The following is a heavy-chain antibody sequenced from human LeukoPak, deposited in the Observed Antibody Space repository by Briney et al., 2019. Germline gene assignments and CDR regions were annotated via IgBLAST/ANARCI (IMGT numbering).Heavy chain of an antibody. V-gene: IGHV1-69*13. J-gene: IGHJ4*02. CDR3: ARTTTYYYDSSGYYPVY. CDR1: GGTFSRYA. Sequence: SVKVSCKAPGGTFSRYAISSGRQAPGQGLEWMGGIIPIFGTANYAQKFQGRDTITADESTSTAYMELSSLRSEDTAVYYCARTTTYYYDSSGYYPVYWGQGTLVTVSS. D-gene: IGHD3-22*01. CDR2: IIPIFGTA.